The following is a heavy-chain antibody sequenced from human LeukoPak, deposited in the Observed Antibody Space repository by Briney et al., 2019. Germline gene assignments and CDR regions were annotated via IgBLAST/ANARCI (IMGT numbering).Heavy chain of an antibody. CDR3: AKESPYAVGGTSRVYYFDY. D-gene: IGHD1-26*01. J-gene: IGHJ4*02. Sequence: PGGSLRLSCSASGFTFSSYAISWVRQAPGKGLEWVSAISNRGRTYYRDSVKGRFTISRDDSKNTVHLQMNSLRADGTALYYCAKESPYAVGGTSRVYYFDYWGQGALVTVSS. CDR2: ISNRGRT. CDR1: GFTFSSYA. V-gene: IGHV3-23*01.